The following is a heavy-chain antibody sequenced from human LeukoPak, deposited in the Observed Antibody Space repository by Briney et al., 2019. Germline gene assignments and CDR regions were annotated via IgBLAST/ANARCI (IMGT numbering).Heavy chain of an antibody. J-gene: IGHJ3*02. Sequence: PGGSLRLSCAASGFTFSSYWMSWVRQAPGKGLERVANIKQDGSEKYYVDSVKGRFTISRDNAKNSLYLQMNSLRAEDTAVYYCARDSSSGWYWGAFDIWGQGTMVTVSS. V-gene: IGHV3-7*01. CDR1: GFTFSSYW. CDR2: IKQDGSEK. CDR3: ARDSSSGWYWGAFDI. D-gene: IGHD6-19*01.